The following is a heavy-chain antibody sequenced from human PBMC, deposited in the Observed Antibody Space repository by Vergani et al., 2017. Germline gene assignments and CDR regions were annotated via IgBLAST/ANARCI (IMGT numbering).Heavy chain of an antibody. CDR2: IIPIFGTA. CDR3: ARGDFGGHHESYYYYYGMDV. Sequence: QVQLVQSGAEVKKPGSSVKVSCKASGGTFSSYAISWVRQAPGQGLEWMGRIIPIFGTANYAQKFQGRVTITADESTSTAYMELSSLRSEDTAVYYCARGDFGGHHESYYYYYGMDVWGQGTTVTVSS. CDR1: GGTFSSYA. J-gene: IGHJ6*02. V-gene: IGHV1-69*18. D-gene: IGHD2-21*01.